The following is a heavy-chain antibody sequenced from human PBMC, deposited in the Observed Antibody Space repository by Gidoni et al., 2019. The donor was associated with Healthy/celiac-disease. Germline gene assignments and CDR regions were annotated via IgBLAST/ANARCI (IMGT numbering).Heavy chain of an antibody. CDR3: ARDRYYYDSSGYLRSDY. Sequence: QLQLQESGPGLVKPSETLSLTCPVPGGSISSSSYYWGWIRPPPGKGLEWIGSIYFSGSTSYNPSLKSRVTISVDTSKNQFSLKLSSVTAADTAVYYCARDRYYYDSSGYLRSDYWGQGTLVTVSS. J-gene: IGHJ4*02. D-gene: IGHD3-22*01. CDR1: GGSISSSSYY. CDR2: IYFSGST. V-gene: IGHV4-39*07.